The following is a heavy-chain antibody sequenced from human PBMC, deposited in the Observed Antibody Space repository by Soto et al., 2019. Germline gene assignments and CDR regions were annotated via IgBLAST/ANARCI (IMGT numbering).Heavy chain of an antibody. CDR3: AIPKVFYCSGGSCYSGYSYFQH. D-gene: IGHD2-15*01. CDR2: ISGSGGST. Sequence: GGSLRLSCAASGFTFSSYAMSWVRQAPGKGLEWVSAISGSGGSTYYADSVKGRFTISRDNSKNTLYLQMNSLRAEDTAVYYCAIPKVFYCSGGSCYSGYSYFQHWGQGTLVTVSS. J-gene: IGHJ1*01. V-gene: IGHV3-23*01. CDR1: GFTFSSYA.